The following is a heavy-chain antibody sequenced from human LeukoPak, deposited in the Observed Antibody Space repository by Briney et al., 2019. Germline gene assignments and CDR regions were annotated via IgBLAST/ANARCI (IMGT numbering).Heavy chain of an antibody. CDR1: GFTFSSYS. Sequence: GGSLRLFCAASGFTFSSYSMNWVRQAPGKGLEWVSSISTSATYIYYADSLKGRFTMSRDNAKNSLYLQMNSLRAEDTAVYYCARGDYYDSSGYYSTGAFDIWGQGTMVTVSS. V-gene: IGHV3-21*06. D-gene: IGHD3-22*01. J-gene: IGHJ3*02. CDR3: ARGDYYDSSGYYSTGAFDI. CDR2: ISTSATYI.